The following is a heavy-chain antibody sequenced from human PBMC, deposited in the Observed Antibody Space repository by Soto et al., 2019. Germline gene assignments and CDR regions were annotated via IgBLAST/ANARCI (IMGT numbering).Heavy chain of an antibody. CDR3: ARRGLSYHGFEA. J-gene: IGHJ5*02. CDR2: IYPSDSYT. CDR1: GYNFARYW. Sequence: VEFLKISCRGPGYNFARYWIAWVRQIPWKGLELMGIIYPSDSYTRYRPSFQGPVTISADKSISSAYLPWSSLRASDTAMYYCARRGLSYHGFEAWGQGTPVTVSS. D-gene: IGHD2-8*01. V-gene: IGHV5-51*01.